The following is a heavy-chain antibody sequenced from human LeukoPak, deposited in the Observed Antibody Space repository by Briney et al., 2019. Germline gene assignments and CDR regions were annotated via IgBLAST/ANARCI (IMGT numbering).Heavy chain of an antibody. CDR3: ARGGYNCSSTSCSSPYYMDV. V-gene: IGHV1-18*01. CDR2: ISAYNGNT. J-gene: IGHJ6*03. D-gene: IGHD2-2*01. CDR1: GYTFTSYG. Sequence: ASVKVSCKASGYTFTSYGISWVRQAPGQGLEWMGWISAYNGNTNYAQKLQGRVTMTTDTSTSTAYMELRSLRSEDTAVYYCARGGYNCSSTSCSSPYYMDVWGKGTTVTVSS.